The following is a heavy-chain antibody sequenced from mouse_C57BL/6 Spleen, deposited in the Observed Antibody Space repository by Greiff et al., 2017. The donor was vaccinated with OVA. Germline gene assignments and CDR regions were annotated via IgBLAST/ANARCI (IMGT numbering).Heavy chain of an antibody. Sequence: EVKLMESGGGLVKPGGSLKLSCAASGFTFSDYGMHWVRQAPEKGLAWVAYISSGSSTIYYADTVKGRFTISRDNAKNTLFLQMTSLRSEDTAMYYCARILITTVVAPFAYWGQGTLVTVSA. CDR2: ISSGSSTI. D-gene: IGHD1-1*01. V-gene: IGHV5-17*01. CDR1: GFTFSDYG. J-gene: IGHJ3*01. CDR3: ARILITTVVAPFAY.